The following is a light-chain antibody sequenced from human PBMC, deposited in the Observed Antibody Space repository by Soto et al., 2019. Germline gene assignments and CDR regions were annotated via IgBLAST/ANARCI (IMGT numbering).Light chain of an antibody. V-gene: IGLV1-44*01. CDR1: SSNIGSAA. CDR2: SND. CDR3: ATLDDSQGGHVI. Sequence: QSVLTQPPSVSGTPGQTIAISCFGSSSNIGSAAVNWYQQLPGTAPKLLIHSNDQRPSGVPDRFSGAKSGTSASLAISGLESEDESDYYCATLDDSQGGHVIFGGGTKLTVL. J-gene: IGLJ2*01.